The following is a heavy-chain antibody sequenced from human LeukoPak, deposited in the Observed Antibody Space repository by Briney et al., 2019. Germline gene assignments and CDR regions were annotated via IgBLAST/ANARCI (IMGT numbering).Heavy chain of an antibody. Sequence: GASVKVSCKASGYTFTMYGISWVRQAPGQGLQWLGWISPHNGNTNYAQDLQGRVTMTTDASTSTAYLELRSLRSDDTATYYCARDLNYVTLGYDILAVVGYYFDYWGQGSLVTVSS. CDR1: GYTFTMYG. D-gene: IGHD3-9*01. V-gene: IGHV1-18*01. CDR2: ISPHNGNT. J-gene: IGHJ4*02. CDR3: ARDLNYVTLGYDILAVVGYYFDY.